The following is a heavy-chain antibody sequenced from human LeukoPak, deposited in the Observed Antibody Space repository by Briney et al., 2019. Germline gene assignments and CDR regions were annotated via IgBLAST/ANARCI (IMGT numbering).Heavy chain of an antibody. J-gene: IGHJ4*02. V-gene: IGHV4-4*07. CDR3: ARTGSTVTMLYPFDH. CDR2: IYTSGST. D-gene: IGHD4-17*01. Sequence: SETLSLTCTVSGGSISSYYWSWIRQPAGKGLEWIGRIYTSGSTNYNPSLKSRVSISVGTSKNQFSLKLSSVTAADTAVYYCARTGSTVTMLYPFDHWGQGTLVTVSS. CDR1: GGSISSYY.